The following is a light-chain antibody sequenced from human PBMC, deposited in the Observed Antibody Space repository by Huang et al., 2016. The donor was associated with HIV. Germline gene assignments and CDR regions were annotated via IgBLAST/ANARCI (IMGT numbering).Light chain of an antibody. CDR2: ATS. V-gene: IGKV1-NL1*01. CDR1: QGIGNS. CDR3: QQYHTLPWT. J-gene: IGKJ1*01. Sequence: DIQLTQSPSSLSASAVDRVTITCRASQGIGNSLAWYQQKPEKAPRLLLYATSTLESGIPARFSGSGSGTDYTLTINTLQPEDIASYYCQQYHTLPWTFGQGTKVEIK.